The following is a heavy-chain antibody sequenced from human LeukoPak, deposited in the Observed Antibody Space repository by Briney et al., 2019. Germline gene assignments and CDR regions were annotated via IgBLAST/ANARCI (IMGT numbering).Heavy chain of an antibody. CDR2: IGTAGDT. D-gene: IGHD2-15*01. CDR1: GFTFSSYD. CDR3: VRGPYCSGGSCYGHFDF. V-gene: IGHV3-13*01. Sequence: PGGSLRLSCAASGFTFSSYDMYWVRQATGKGLEWVSAIGTAGDTYYPGSAKGRFTISRENAKNSLYLQMDSLRVGDTAVYYCVRGPYCSGGSCYGHFDFWGQGTLVTASS. J-gene: IGHJ4*02.